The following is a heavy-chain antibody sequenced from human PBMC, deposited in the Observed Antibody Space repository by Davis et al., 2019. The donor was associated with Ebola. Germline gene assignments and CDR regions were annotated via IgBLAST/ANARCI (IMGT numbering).Heavy chain of an antibody. D-gene: IGHD6-19*01. CDR1: GFTFSSYA. CDR3: VRGVGGWGVT. V-gene: IGHV3-23*01. CDR2: ISDSGGST. J-gene: IGHJ5*02. Sequence: PGGSLRLSCAASGFTFSSYAMSWVRQAPGKGLEWVSAISDSGGSTYYADSVKGRFTISRDDSKNTLYLQMTSLRPDDTAVYFCVRGVGGWGVTWGQGTLVTVSS.